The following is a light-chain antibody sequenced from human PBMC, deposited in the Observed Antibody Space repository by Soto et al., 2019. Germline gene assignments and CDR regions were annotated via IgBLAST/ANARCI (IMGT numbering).Light chain of an antibody. CDR3: QQYNNWPSIT. CDR2: GAS. CDR1: QSVSSN. J-gene: IGKJ5*01. V-gene: IGKV3-15*01. Sequence: EIVMTQSPATLSVSPGERATLSGRASQSVSSNLAWYQQKPGQAPRLLIYGASTRATGIPASFSGSVSGTEFTLTISSLQSKDFAICYCQQYNNWPSITFGQGTPPEIK.